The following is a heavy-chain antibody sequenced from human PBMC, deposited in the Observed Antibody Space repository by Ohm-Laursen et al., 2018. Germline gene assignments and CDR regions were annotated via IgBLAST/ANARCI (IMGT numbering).Heavy chain of an antibody. CDR1: GYTFANYY. V-gene: IGHV1-46*01. CDR3: ARGQPIDF. J-gene: IGHJ4*02. CDR2: INTGGGST. Sequence: ASVKVSCKASGYTFANYYMHWVRQAPGQGLEWMGIINTGGGSTSHAQKFQGRLTMTRDTSTSTVYMELSSLRSEDTAMYYCARGQPIDFWGQGTLVTVSS.